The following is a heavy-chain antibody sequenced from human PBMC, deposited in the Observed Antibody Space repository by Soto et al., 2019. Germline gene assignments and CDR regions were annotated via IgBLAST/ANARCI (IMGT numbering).Heavy chain of an antibody. D-gene: IGHD1-26*01. J-gene: IGHJ4*02. CDR3: AKQGGSYHFDY. Sequence: EVQLLESGGGLVQPGGSLRLSCAASGFTFSSYAMSWVRQAPGKGLEWVSAISGSGGSTHYADSVKGRFTISRDNSKYTLYLLMNSLRAEDTAVYYCAKQGGSYHFDYWGQGTLVTVSS. V-gene: IGHV3-23*01. CDR1: GFTFSSYA. CDR2: ISGSGGST.